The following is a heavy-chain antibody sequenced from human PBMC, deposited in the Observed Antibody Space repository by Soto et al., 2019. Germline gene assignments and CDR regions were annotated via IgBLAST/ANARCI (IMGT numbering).Heavy chain of an antibody. CDR3: ARHRAFDFSMDV. V-gene: IGHV4-39*01. Sequence: XETLSLTCTVSGCSISSSSYYWGWVRQPPGKGLEWIAITYYSGTTFYNPSLKSRVTISADTSKNQFSLKLSSVTAADTAVYYCARHRAFDFSMDVWGQGTTVTVSS. CDR1: GCSISSSSYY. J-gene: IGHJ6*02. CDR2: TYYSGTT. D-gene: IGHD3-9*01.